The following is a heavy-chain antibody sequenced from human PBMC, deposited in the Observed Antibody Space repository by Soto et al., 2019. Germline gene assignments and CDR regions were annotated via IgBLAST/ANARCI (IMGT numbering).Heavy chain of an antibody. CDR2: IKHIGSS. V-gene: IGHV4-34*01. CDR3: ARGGSSDWQVAIDM. J-gene: IGHJ3*02. D-gene: IGHD6-19*01. CDR1: PGSFSHYY. Sequence: QVQQQPWGAGLLKPSETLSLTCAVFPGSFSHYYWTWILQSPGKGLEWIGKIKHIGSSCYNPSLRSRVTISLDMSKKQYSLTLSSVTAADTAVYYCARGGSSDWQVAIDMWGQGTMVTVSS.